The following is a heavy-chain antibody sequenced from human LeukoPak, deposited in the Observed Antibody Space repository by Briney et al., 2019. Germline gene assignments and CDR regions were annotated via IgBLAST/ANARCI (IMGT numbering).Heavy chain of an antibody. CDR1: GFTVSSNY. Sequence: PGGSLRLSCAASGFTVSSNYMSWVRQAPGKGLEWVSVIYSGGSTYYADSVKGRFTISRDNSKNTLYLQMNSLRAEDTAVYYCARDLVWSYCCAFDIWGQGTMVTVSS. CDR2: IYSGGST. CDR3: ARDLVWSYCCAFDI. V-gene: IGHV3-66*02. D-gene: IGHD1-26*01. J-gene: IGHJ3*02.